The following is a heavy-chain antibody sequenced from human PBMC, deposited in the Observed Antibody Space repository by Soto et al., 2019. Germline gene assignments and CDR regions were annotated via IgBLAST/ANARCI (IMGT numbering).Heavy chain of an antibody. CDR3: AKLGAADGRDY. Sequence: VQLVESGGGVVQPGGSLRLSCAASGFTFSSYAMSWVRQAPGKGLEWVSAISGSGGSTYYADSVTGRVTISRYNSKNTLYLQMNSLRAEDTAVYYCAKLGAADGRDYWGQGTLVTVSS. CDR2: ISGSGGST. V-gene: IGHV3-23*04. D-gene: IGHD6-13*01. CDR1: GFTFSSYA. J-gene: IGHJ4*02.